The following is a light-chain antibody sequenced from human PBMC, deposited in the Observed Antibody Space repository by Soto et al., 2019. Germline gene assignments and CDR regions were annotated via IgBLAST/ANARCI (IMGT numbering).Light chain of an antibody. CDR1: SSDVGGYNY. CDR3: FSYTTSSPLV. Sequence: QSVLTQPASVSGSPGQSITISCTGTSSDVGGYNYVSWYQQHPAKAPKLMIYEFSNRPSRVSHRFSGSKSGNTASLTISGLQAEDEADYYCFSYTTSSPLVFGGGTKLTVL. V-gene: IGLV2-14*01. J-gene: IGLJ3*02. CDR2: EFS.